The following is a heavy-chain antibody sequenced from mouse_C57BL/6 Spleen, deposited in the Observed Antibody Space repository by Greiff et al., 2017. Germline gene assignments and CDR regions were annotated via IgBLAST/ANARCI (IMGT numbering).Heavy chain of an antibody. CDR3: ARDRWLLTWFAC. CDR2: LSSGSSTI. D-gene: IGHD2-3*01. J-gene: IGHJ3*01. CDR1: GFTFSDSG. Sequence: EVQVVESGGGLVKPGGSLKLSCAASGFTFSDSGMHWVRQAPEKGLEWVAYLSSGSSTIYYADTVKGRFTISRDNAKNTLFLQMTSLRSEDTAMYYCARDRWLLTWFACWGQGTLVTVSA. V-gene: IGHV5-17*01.